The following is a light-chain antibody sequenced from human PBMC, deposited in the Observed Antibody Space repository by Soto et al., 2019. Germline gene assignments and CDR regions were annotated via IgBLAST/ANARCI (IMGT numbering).Light chain of an antibody. CDR1: SSDIGAYNS. CDR2: QVG. Sequence: AALTQPGSVSGSPGQSITISCTGTSSDIGAYNSVSWYQQHPGKAPKLIVFQVGFRPSAVSDRFSGSKSDNTASLTISGLQTEDEADYYCLSYTTSGTFVFGPGTKVTVL. J-gene: IGLJ1*01. CDR3: LSYTTSGTFV. V-gene: IGLV2-14*01.